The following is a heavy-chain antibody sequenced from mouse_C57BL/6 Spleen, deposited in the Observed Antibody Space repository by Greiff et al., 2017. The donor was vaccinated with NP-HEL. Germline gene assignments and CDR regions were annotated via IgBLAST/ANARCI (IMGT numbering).Heavy chain of an antibody. J-gene: IGHJ4*01. Sequence: QVQLQQSGPELVKPGASVKISCKASGYAFSSSWMNWVKQRPGKGLEWIGRIYPGDGDTNYNGKFKGKATLTADKSSSTAYMQLSSLTSEDSAVYFCARDYYRSNAMDYWGQGTSVTVSS. V-gene: IGHV1-82*01. CDR2: IYPGDGDT. CDR3: ARDYYRSNAMDY. D-gene: IGHD1-1*01. CDR1: GYAFSSSW.